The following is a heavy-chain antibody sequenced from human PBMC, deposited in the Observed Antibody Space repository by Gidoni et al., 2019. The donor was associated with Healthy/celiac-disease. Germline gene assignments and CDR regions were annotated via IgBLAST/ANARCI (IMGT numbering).Heavy chain of an antibody. J-gene: IGHJ4*02. V-gene: IGHV4-34*01. CDR1: GGSFSGYY. Sequence: QVQLQQWGAGLLKPSETLSLTCAVYGGSFSGYYWSWIRQPPGKGLEWIGEINHSGSTNYNPSLKSRVTISVDTSKNQFSLKLSSVTAADTAVYYCARGGNVVVVVSPFDYWGQGTLVTVSS. CDR2: INHSGST. CDR3: ARGGNVVVVVSPFDY. D-gene: IGHD2-15*01.